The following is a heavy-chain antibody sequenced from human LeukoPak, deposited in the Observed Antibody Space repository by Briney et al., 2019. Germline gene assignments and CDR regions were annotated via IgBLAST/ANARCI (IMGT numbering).Heavy chain of an antibody. D-gene: IGHD5-18*01. Sequence: GGSLRLSCAASGFTFSSYWMHWVRQAPGKGLVGVSRINSDGSSTSYADSVKGRFTISRDNAKNTLYLQMNSLRAEDTAVYYCARSDTAMDPFDYWGQGTLVTVSS. V-gene: IGHV3-74*01. CDR2: INSDGSST. J-gene: IGHJ4*02. CDR3: ARSDTAMDPFDY. CDR1: GFTFSSYW.